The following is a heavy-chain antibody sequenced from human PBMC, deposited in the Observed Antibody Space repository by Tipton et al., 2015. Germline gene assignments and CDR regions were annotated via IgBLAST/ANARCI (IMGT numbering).Heavy chain of an antibody. CDR3: ARMSFVGGPYYETLDM. D-gene: IGHD3-16*01. CDR2: IHHSGST. CDR1: GGSFSGYC. V-gene: IGHV4-34*01. J-gene: IGHJ3*02. Sequence: TLSLTCAVYGGSFSGYCWTWIRQSPGKGLEWIGEIHHSGSTNYNPSLKGRVTISVDASKNQLSLRVKSVTAADTAVYYCARMSFVGGPYYETLDMWGQGTLVTVSS.